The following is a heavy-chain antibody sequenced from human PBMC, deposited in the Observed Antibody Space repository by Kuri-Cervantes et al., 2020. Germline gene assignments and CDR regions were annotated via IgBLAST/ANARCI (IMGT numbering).Heavy chain of an antibody. CDR1: GSTFRS. Sequence: GESLKISCAASGSTFRSMSWVRQAPGKGLEWISAITGDAGITLYADSVKGRFTISRDNSKNTLYLQMNSLVPEDTAIYYCAKDNTFYYIDYWGQGSLVTVSS. D-gene: IGHD3-10*01. J-gene: IGHJ4*02. CDR2: ITGDAGIT. V-gene: IGHV3-23*01. CDR3: AKDNTFYYIDY.